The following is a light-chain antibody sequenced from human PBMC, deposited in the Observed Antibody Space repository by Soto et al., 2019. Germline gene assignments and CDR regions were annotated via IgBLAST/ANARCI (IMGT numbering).Light chain of an antibody. J-gene: IGLJ3*02. CDR3: ALYLGGGITV. V-gene: IGLV8-61*01. CDR2: STN. Sequence: QAVVTQEPSISVSPGGTVTLTCGLTSGSVSITSYPSWFQQTPGQAPRTLIYSTNTRSSGVSDRFSGSILGGKAALTITGAQVADESDYYCALYLGGGITVFGGGTKLTVL. CDR1: SGSVSITSY.